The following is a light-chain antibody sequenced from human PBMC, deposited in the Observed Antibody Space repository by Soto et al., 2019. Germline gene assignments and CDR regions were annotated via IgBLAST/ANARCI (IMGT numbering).Light chain of an antibody. J-gene: IGKJ1*01. CDR2: DAS. CDR3: QQYINWLRT. V-gene: IGKV1-5*01. Sequence: EIHMTQSPSTLSASVGDIVTITCRAIQSISSWLAWYQQKPGKAPKLLIYDASSLEGGVPSRFSGSGSGTEFTLTISSLQSDDFAVYFCQQYINWLRTFGQGTKVDIK. CDR1: QSISSW.